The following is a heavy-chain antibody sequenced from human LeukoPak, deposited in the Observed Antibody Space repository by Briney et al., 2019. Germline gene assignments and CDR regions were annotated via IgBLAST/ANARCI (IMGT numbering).Heavy chain of an antibody. V-gene: IGHV4-34*01. J-gene: IGHJ3*02. Sequence: WEPLSLTCALYGLSFSGYYWSWSRQPPGKGLEWVGEINHSGSTNYNPSLKSRGTISVDTSKNQFSRKLSSVTAADTAVYYCARDRYCSGGSCTHDAFDIWGQGTMVTVSS. CDR2: INHSGST. D-gene: IGHD2-15*01. CDR1: GLSFSGYY. CDR3: ARDRYCSGGSCTHDAFDI.